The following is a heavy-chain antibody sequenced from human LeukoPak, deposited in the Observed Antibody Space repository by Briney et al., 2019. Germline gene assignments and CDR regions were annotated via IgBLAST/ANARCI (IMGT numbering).Heavy chain of an antibody. CDR3: ARISPYYYDTSGYFDY. CDR2: IDWDDDK. D-gene: IGHD3-22*01. Sequence: GSGPTLVNPTQPLTLTCTFSGFSLTITNSGMCVSWIRQPPGKALEWLARIDWDDDKYYSTSLKTRLTISKDTSTNQVVLTMTNMDPVDTATYYCARISPYYYDTSGYFDYWGQGTLVTVSS. CDR1: GFSLTITNSGMC. J-gene: IGHJ4*02. V-gene: IGHV2-70*11.